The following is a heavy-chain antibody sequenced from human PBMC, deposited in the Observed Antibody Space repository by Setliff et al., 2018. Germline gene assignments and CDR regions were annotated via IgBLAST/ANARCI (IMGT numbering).Heavy chain of an antibody. CDR1: GYTLTSYG. Sequence: VASVKVSCKASGYTLTSYGVHWVRQAPGQRLEWMGWINAANGNTKYSQNFQGRVTFTSDTSANTAFMELSSLRSEDSSMYYCARGQTVGPNSGKDYWGQGTLVTVSS. D-gene: IGHD1-26*01. CDR2: INAANGNT. CDR3: ARGQTVGPNSGKDY. V-gene: IGHV1-3*01. J-gene: IGHJ4*02.